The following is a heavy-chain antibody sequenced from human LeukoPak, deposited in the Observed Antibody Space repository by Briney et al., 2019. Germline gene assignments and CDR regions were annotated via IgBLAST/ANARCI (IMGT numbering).Heavy chain of an antibody. CDR2: ISYDGSNK. V-gene: IGHV3-30-3*01. Sequence: GGSLRLSCAASGFTFSSYWMNWARQAPGKGLEWVAVISYDGSNKYYADSVKGRFTISRDNSKNTLYLQMNSLRAEDTAVYYCARDLASPADYWGQGTLVTVSS. J-gene: IGHJ4*02. CDR3: ARDLASPADY. D-gene: IGHD1-26*01. CDR1: GFTFSSYW.